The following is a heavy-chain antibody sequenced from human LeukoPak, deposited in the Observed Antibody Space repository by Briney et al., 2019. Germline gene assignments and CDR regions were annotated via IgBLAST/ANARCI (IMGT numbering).Heavy chain of an antibody. CDR2: IYYSGST. V-gene: IGHV4-34*01. CDR1: GGSLSGYY. J-gene: IGHJ5*02. CDR3: ARRIAAAGYVDWFDP. D-gene: IGHD6-13*01. Sequence: SETLSLTCAVYGGSLSGYYWSWIRQPPGKGLEWIGSIYYSGSTYYNPSLKSRVTISVDTSKNQFSLKLSSVTAADTAVYYCARRIAAAGYVDWFDPWGQGTLVTVSS.